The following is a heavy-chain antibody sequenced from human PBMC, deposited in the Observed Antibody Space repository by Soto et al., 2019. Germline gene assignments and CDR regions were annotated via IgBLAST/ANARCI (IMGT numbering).Heavy chain of an antibody. CDR3: ARLVAPFSDKALYYYDMDA. Sequence: ASVKVSCKASGYTFTSYGISWVRQAPGQGLEWMGWISAYNGNTNYAQKLQGRVTMTTDTSTSTAYMELRSLRSDDTAVYYCARLVAPFSDKALYYYDMDAWGQGTTVTVSS. CDR1: GYTFTSYG. CDR2: ISAYNGNT. D-gene: IGHD2-15*01. V-gene: IGHV1-18*01. J-gene: IGHJ6*02.